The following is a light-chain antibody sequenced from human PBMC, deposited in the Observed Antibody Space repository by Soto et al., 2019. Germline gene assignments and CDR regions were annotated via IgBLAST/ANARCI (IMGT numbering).Light chain of an antibody. V-gene: IGLV2-14*01. Sequence: QSVLTQAASVSGSPGQSITISCTGTRSDIGYYNYVSWYQQHPGKAPKLMIYEVNNRPSGVSNRFSGSKSGNTASLTISGLQAEDEADYYCSSYASSTTLFGGGTKLTVL. CDR1: RSDIGYYNY. J-gene: IGLJ2*01. CDR2: EVN. CDR3: SSYASSTTL.